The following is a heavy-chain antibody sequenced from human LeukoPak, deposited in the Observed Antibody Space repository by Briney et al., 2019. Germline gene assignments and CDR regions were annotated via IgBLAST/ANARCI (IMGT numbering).Heavy chain of an antibody. CDR3: ASIRVAFDI. D-gene: IGHD2-2*02. Sequence: SETLSLTCTVSGGSISTNTYFWAWIRQSPGRGLEWIASIYYTGNTYYNPSLQSRVTISVDTSKNQFSLKLSSVTAADTAVYYCASIRVAFDIWGQGTMVTVSS. CDR2: IYYTGNT. J-gene: IGHJ3*02. V-gene: IGHV4-39*07. CDR1: GGSISTNTYF.